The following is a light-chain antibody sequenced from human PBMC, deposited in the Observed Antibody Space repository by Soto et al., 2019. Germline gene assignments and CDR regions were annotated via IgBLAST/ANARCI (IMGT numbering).Light chain of an antibody. CDR2: DAS. CDR3: QQYNRYWT. V-gene: IGKV1-5*01. J-gene: IGKJ1*01. CDR1: QGIGSR. Sequence: DIQMTQSPSTLSASIGDRVTITCRASQGIGSRLAWYQQKPGKAPKLLIYDASSSESGVPSTFSGSGSGTEFTLTISSLQPDDFATYYCQQYNRYWTFGQGTKVDIK.